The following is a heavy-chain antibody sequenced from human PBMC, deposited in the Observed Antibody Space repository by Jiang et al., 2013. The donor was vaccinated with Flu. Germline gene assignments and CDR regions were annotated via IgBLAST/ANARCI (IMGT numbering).Heavy chain of an antibody. CDR3: ARGGTKYYGFWSGYYYAYYFDY. V-gene: IGHV4-38-2*01. Sequence: GPGLVKPSETLSLTCVVSGYSISSDYYWGWIRQPPGKGLEWIGSIYHSGSTYYNPSLKSRVTISVDTSKNQFSLKLSSVTAADTAVYYCARGGTKYYGFWSGYYYAYYFDYWGQGTLVTVSS. CDR1: GYSISSDYY. CDR2: IYHSGST. D-gene: IGHD3-3*01. J-gene: IGHJ4*02.